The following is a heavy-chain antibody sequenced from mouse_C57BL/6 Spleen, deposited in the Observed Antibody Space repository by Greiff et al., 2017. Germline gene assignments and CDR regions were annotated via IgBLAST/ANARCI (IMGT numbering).Heavy chain of an antibody. V-gene: IGHV1-9*01. Sequence: VQLQQSGAELMKPGASVKLSCKATGYTFTGYWIEWVKQRPGHGLEWIGEILPGSGSTNYNEKFKGKATFTADTSSNTAYMQLSSLTTEDSAIYSCARRVIYDGYNYYAMDYWGQGTSVTVSS. CDR1: GYTFTGYW. CDR2: ILPGSGST. J-gene: IGHJ4*01. CDR3: ARRVIYDGYNYYAMDY. D-gene: IGHD2-3*01.